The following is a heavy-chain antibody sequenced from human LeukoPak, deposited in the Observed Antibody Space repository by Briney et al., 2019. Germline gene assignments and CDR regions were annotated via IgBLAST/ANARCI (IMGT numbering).Heavy chain of an antibody. CDR2: ITPSDGT. J-gene: IGHJ4*02. CDR3: ARDRYGDGFAHLDY. V-gene: IGHV1-2*02. CDR1: GYTFTSYA. D-gene: IGHD5-24*01. Sequence: ASVTLSCKASGYTFTSYAIHWVRQAPGQGLEWMGWITPSDGTNYPQKFQGRVAITWDTSITTAYMDLTRLTSDDTAVYYCARDRYGDGFAHLDYWGKGDLVTVSS.